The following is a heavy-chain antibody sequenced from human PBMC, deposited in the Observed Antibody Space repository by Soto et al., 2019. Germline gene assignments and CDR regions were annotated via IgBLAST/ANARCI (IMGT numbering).Heavy chain of an antibody. D-gene: IGHD5-12*01. CDR1: GGSVSSGSYY. Sequence: KPSETLSLTCSVSGGSVSSGSYYWNWIRQPPGKGLEWIGYIYYSGSTNYNPSLKSRVTMSIDTSKNQFSLQLNSVTPEDAAVYYCANDPGYSLDYWGQGTQVTVSS. CDR3: ANDPGYSLDY. J-gene: IGHJ4*02. V-gene: IGHV4-61*01. CDR2: IYYSGST.